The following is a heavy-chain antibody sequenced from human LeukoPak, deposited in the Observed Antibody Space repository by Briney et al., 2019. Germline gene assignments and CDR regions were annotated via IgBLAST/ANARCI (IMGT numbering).Heavy chain of an antibody. Sequence: PSETLSLTCTVSGGSISSGGYYWSWIRQYPGKGLEWIGYIYYSGSTYYNPSLKSRVTISVDTSKNQFSLKLSSVTAADTAVYYCARAHGSGSYYLDYWGQGTLVTVSS. J-gene: IGHJ4*02. D-gene: IGHD3-10*01. CDR3: ARAHGSGSYYLDY. V-gene: IGHV4-31*03. CDR2: IYYSGST. CDR1: GGSISSGGYY.